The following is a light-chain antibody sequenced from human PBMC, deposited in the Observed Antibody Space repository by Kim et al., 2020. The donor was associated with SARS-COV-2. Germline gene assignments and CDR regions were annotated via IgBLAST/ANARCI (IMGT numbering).Light chain of an antibody. V-gene: IGLV3-21*04. CDR2: YDS. Sequence: SYELTQPPSVSVAPGKTARITCGGNNIGSKSVHWYQQKPGQAPVLVIYYDSDRPSGIPERFSGSNSGNTATLTISRVEAGAEADYYCQVWDSSSDRVFGG. CDR1: NIGSKS. CDR3: QVWDSSSDRV. J-gene: IGLJ3*02.